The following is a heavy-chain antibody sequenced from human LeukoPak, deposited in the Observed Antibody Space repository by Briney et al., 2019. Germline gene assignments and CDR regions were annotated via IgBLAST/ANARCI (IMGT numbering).Heavy chain of an antibody. CDR3: AKDYIGSYSTFDY. CDR1: GGSTSSGDYY. V-gene: IGHV3-23*01. J-gene: IGHJ4*02. D-gene: IGHD1-26*01. Sequence: ETLSLTCTVSGGSTSSGDYYWNWIRQAPGKGLEWVSGISGGGGSTYYADSVKGRFTISRDTSKDTLYLEMNSLRVEDTAVYYCAKDYIGSYSTFDYWGQGTLVTVSS. CDR2: ISGGGGST.